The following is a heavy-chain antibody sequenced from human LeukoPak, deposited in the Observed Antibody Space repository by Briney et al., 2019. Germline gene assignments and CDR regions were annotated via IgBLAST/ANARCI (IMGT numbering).Heavy chain of an antibody. D-gene: IGHD3-22*01. CDR1: GFTFSSHT. V-gene: IGHV3-21*01. CDR2: ISSSSSYI. CDR3: ARYYYDSSNYSFDY. J-gene: IGHJ4*02. Sequence: PGGSLRLSCAASGFTFSSHTMTWVRQTPGKGPEWVSSISSSSSYIFYADSVKGRFTISRDNAENSLYLQMNSLRAEDTAVYYCARYYYDSSNYSFDYWGQGTLVTVSS.